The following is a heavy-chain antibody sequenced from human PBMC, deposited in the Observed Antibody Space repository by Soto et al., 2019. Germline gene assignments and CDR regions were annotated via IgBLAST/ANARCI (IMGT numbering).Heavy chain of an antibody. CDR1: GFTFSSYA. J-gene: IGHJ6*02. Sequence: EVQLLESGGGLVQPGGSLRLSCAASGFTFSSYAMSWVRQAPGKGLEWVSAISGSGGSTYYADSVKGRFTISRDNAKNTLYLQMNSLRAEDTAVYYCAREGGGMVATFPTYGMDVWGQGTTVTVSS. CDR2: ISGSGGST. V-gene: IGHV3-23*01. D-gene: IGHD5-12*01. CDR3: AREGGGMVATFPTYGMDV.